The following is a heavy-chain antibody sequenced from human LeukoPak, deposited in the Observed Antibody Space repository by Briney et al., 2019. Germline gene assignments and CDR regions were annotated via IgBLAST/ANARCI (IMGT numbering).Heavy chain of an antibody. CDR3: ARVVVSITMVRGVIIRTRYFDY. V-gene: IGHV3-48*03. CDR1: GFTFSSYE. D-gene: IGHD3-10*01. Sequence: PGGSLRLSCAASGFTFSSYEMNWVRQAPGKGLEWVSYISSSGSTIYYADSVKGRFTISRDNAKNSLCLQMNSLRAEDTAVYYCARVVVSITMVRGVIIRTRYFDYWGQGTLVTVSS. J-gene: IGHJ4*02. CDR2: ISSSGSTI.